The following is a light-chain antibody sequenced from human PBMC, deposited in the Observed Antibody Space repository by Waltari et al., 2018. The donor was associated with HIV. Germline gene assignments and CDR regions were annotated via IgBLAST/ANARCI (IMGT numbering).Light chain of an antibody. CDR3: QQGSSWPLT. Sequence: EIVLTQSPATLSLSPGEIAILSCRASHSVSSYLAWYQKKVGQAPRLRVYDASSRASGIPDRFSGSGSGTDFTLTISSLEPEDFAVYYCQQGSSWPLTFGGGTKVEIK. J-gene: IGKJ4*01. V-gene: IGKV3-11*01. CDR1: HSVSSY. CDR2: DAS.